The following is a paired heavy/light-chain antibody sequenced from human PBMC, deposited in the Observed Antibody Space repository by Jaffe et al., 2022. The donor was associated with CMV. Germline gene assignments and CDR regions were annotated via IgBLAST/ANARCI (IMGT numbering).Heavy chain of an antibody. CDR2: ILPMSGTT. CDR1: GGTLSKYA. CDR3: ARAPRGPRLGELSRNPRFDYYYGMDV. Sequence: QVQLMQSGAEVKKPGSSVKVSCQASGGTLSKYAVSWVRQAPGQGLEWMGGILPMSGTTNYAQKFQGRVTITADESASTAFMELSSLRVEDTAVYFCARAPRGPRLGELSRNPRFDYYYGMDVWGQGTTVTVSS. J-gene: IGHJ6*02. D-gene: IGHD3-16*02. V-gene: IGHV1-69*01.
Light chain of an antibody. Sequence: EIVLTQSPGTLSLSPGERATLSCRASQSVSSIYLAWYQQKPGQAPRLLIYGASSRATGIPARFSGSASGADFSLTISRLEPEDFAVYYCQHYGDSPPRGAFGQGTKLEMK. CDR2: GAS. J-gene: IGKJ2*01. CDR3: QHYGDSPPRGA. CDR1: QSVSSIY. V-gene: IGKV3-20*01.